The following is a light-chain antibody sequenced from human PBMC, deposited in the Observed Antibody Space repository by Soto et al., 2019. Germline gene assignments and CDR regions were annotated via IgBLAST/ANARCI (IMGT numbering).Light chain of an antibody. CDR3: QQFGSKT. CDR2: ATS. J-gene: IGKJ2*01. CDR1: PIISSTY. Sequence: VLTQSPGTLSLSPGERATLSCRTNPIISSTYLAWYQQKPGQAPRLLLYATSSRATGISDRFSGSGSGTDFTLAISRLEPEDSAVYYCQQFGSKTFGQGTKLEIK. V-gene: IGKV3-20*01.